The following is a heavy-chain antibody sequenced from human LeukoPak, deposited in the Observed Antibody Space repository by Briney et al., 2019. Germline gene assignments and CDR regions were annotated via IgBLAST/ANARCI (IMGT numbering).Heavy chain of an antibody. J-gene: IGHJ6*03. CDR3: ARVTYYYDSSGPVYYYYYMDV. D-gene: IGHD3-22*01. Sequence: ASVKVSCKASGYTFTSYAISWVRQAPGQGLEWMGGIIPIFGTANYAQKFQGRVTITADKSTSTAYMELSSLRSEDTAVYYCARVTYYYDSSGPVYYYYYMDVWGKGTTVTVSS. CDR1: GYTFTSYA. V-gene: IGHV1-69*06. CDR2: IIPIFGTA.